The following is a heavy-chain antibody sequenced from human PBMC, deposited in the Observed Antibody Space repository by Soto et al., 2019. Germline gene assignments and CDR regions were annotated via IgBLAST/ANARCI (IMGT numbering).Heavy chain of an antibody. CDR1: GYTFTSYG. Sequence: QVQLVQSGAEVKKPGASVKVSCKASGYTFTSYGISWVRQAPGQGLEWMGWISAYNGNTNYAQKLQGRVTMTTDTSTRTAYMELRSLRSEDTAVYYCARREVAGYSGYDYLGDYWGQGTLVTVSS. D-gene: IGHD5-12*01. J-gene: IGHJ4*02. V-gene: IGHV1-18*01. CDR3: ARREVAGYSGYDYLGDY. CDR2: ISAYNGNT.